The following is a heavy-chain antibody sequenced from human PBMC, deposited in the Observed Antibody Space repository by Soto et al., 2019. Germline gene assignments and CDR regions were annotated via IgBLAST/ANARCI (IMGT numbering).Heavy chain of an antibody. Sequence: GGSLRLSCAASGFTFSSYAMSWVRQAPGKGLEWVSAISGSGGSTYYADSVKGRFTISRDNSKNTLYLQMNSLGAEDTAVYYCAKGPQVLRYFDWLLSHFDYWGQGTLVTVSS. CDR3: AKGPQVLRYFDWLLSHFDY. J-gene: IGHJ4*02. V-gene: IGHV3-23*01. CDR1: GFTFSSYA. CDR2: ISGSGGST. D-gene: IGHD3-9*01.